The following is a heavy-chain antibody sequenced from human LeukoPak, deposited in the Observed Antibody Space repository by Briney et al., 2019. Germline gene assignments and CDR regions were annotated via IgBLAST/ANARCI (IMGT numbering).Heavy chain of an antibody. CDR1: GFTFSSYS. CDR3: ARVEINTSGY. J-gene: IGHJ4*02. Sequence: GGSLRLSCAASGFTFSSYSMNWVRQAPGKGLEWVSSISSSGTYRYYADSAKGRFTISRDNAKNSLYLQMNSLRAEDTAVYSCARVEINTSGYWGQGTLVTVSS. V-gene: IGHV3-21*01. CDR2: ISSSGTYR. D-gene: IGHD2/OR15-2a*01.